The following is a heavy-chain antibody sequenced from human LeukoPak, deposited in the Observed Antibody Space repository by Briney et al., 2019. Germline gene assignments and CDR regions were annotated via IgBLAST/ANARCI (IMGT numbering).Heavy chain of an antibody. Sequence: GGALRLSCAASGFTFRSFAMSWVRHAPGKGLEWVSTFTDRGYTTYSADSVKGRFTISRDNSKNILYLQMNSLRAEDTAVYYCAKDQDSSGYYPSPGYYYGMDVWGQGTTVTVSS. CDR1: GFTFRSFA. D-gene: IGHD3-22*01. J-gene: IGHJ6*02. CDR2: FTDRGYTT. CDR3: AKDQDSSGYYPSPGYYYGMDV. V-gene: IGHV3-23*01.